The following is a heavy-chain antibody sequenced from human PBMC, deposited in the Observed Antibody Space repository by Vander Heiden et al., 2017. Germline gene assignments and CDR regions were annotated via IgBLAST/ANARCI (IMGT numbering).Heavy chain of an antibody. V-gene: IGHV3-15*07. J-gene: IGHJ5*02. Sequence: EVQLVESGGGLVKTGGSLRLSCAASGFTFSTAWMNWVRQAPGKGLEWGGRIKSKTDGGTTDYAAPVKGRFTISRDDSKNTLYLQMNSLKTEDTAVYYCTPIDYSNGHSGFDPWGQGTLVTVSS. CDR1: GFTFSTAW. CDR2: IKSKTDGGTT. CDR3: TPIDYSNGHSGFDP. D-gene: IGHD4-4*01.